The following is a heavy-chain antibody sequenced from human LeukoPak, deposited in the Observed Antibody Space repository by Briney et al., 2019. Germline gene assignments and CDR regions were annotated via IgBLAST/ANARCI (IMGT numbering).Heavy chain of an antibody. J-gene: IGHJ5*02. CDR3: ASLWFGELMYNWSDP. CDR2: IYYSGST. V-gene: IGHV4-39*07. CDR1: GGSISSSSYY. D-gene: IGHD3-10*01. Sequence: SETLSLTCTVSGGSISSSSYYWGWIRQPPGKGLEWIGSIYYSGSTYYNPSLKSRVTISVDTSKNQFSLKLSSVTAADTAVYYCASLWFGELMYNWSDPWGQGTLVTVSS.